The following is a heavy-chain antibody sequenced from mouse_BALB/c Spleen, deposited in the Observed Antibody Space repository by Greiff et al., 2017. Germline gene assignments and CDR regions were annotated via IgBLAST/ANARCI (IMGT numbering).Heavy chain of an antibody. CDR2: IDPANGNT. CDR3: ADQLGGYAMDY. D-gene: IGHD4-1*02. J-gene: IGHJ4*01. Sequence: EVQRVESGAELVKPGASVKLSCTASGFNIKDTYMHWVKQRPEQGLEWIGRIDPANGNTKYDPKFQGKATITADTSSNTAYLQLSSLTSEDTAVYYCADQLGGYAMDYWGQGTSVTVSS. V-gene: IGHV14-3*02. CDR1: GFNIKDTY.